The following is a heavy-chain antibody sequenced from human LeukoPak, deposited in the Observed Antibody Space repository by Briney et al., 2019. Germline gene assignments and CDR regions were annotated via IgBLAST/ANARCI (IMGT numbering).Heavy chain of an antibody. CDR3: ARGDSSGHPAFDY. CDR2: FYNSGST. J-gene: IGHJ4*02. V-gene: IGHV4-59*01. D-gene: IGHD3-22*01. CDR1: GGSISNNY. Sequence: KPSETLSLTCNVSGGSISNNYWTWIRQPPGKGLEWIGYFYNSGSTNYNPSLKSRVTISVDTSKNQFSLKLTSVTAADTAVYYCARGDSSGHPAFDYWGQGTLVTVSS.